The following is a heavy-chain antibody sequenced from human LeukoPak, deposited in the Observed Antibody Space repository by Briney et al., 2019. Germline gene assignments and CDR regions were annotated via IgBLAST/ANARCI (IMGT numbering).Heavy chain of an antibody. CDR1: GGSIGSSSYY. V-gene: IGHV4-39*01. CDR2: IYYSGNT. D-gene: IGHD3-10*01. Sequence: PSETLSLTCTVSGGSIGSSSYYWGWIRQPPGEGLEWIGSIYYSGNTYYNPSLKSRVTISVDTSKNQFSLKLSSVTAADTAVYYCARYVVYGSGKYYFDYWGQGSLVSVSS. CDR3: ARYVVYGSGKYYFDY. J-gene: IGHJ4*02.